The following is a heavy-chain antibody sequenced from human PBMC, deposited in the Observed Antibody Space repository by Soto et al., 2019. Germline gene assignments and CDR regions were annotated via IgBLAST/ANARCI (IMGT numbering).Heavy chain of an antibody. CDR3: ARPDFGDYWYFDR. CDR2: IIPALGTA. J-gene: IGHJ2*01. V-gene: IGHV1-69*08. D-gene: IGHD4-17*01. CDR1: GGTFSSHT. Sequence: QDQLVQSGAEVKKPGSSVKVSCKASGGTFSSHTFSWVRQAPGQGLEWMGRIIPALGTATYAQKFQGRVTITADESATTVYMELNSLRSEDTAVYYCARPDFGDYWYFDRWGRGPLVTVSS.